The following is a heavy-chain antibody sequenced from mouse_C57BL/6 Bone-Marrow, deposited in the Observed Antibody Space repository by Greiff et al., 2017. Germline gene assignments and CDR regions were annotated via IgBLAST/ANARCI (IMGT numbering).Heavy chain of an antibody. V-gene: IGHV1-78*01. CDR2: IYPRDGST. Sequence: QVQLQQSDAELVKPGASVKISCKVSGYTFTDHTIHWLKQRPEQGLVWIGYIYPRDGSTKYNEKCKGKATLTADKSSSTAYMQLNSLTSEDSAVECSARKERLLRDWYYDVWGTGTTVTVSS. D-gene: IGHD1-1*01. J-gene: IGHJ1*03. CDR1: GYTFTDHT. CDR3: ARKERLLRDWYYDV.